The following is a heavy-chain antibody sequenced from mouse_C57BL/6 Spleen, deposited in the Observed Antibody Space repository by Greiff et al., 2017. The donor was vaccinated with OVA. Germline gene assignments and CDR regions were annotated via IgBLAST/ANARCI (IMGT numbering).Heavy chain of an antibody. J-gene: IGHJ2*01. Sequence: QVQLQQPGAELVMPGASVKLSCKASGYTFTSYWMHWVKQRPGQGLEWIGEIDPSDSYTNYNQKFKVKSTLTVDKSSSTAYMQLSSLTSEDSAVYYCARRHYYGSSYDYFDYWGQGTTLTVSS. D-gene: IGHD1-1*01. CDR1: GYTFTSYW. CDR2: IDPSDSYT. V-gene: IGHV1-69*01. CDR3: ARRHYYGSSYDYFDY.